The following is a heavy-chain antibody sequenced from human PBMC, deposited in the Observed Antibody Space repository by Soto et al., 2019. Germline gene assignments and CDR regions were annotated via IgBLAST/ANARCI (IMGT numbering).Heavy chain of an antibody. J-gene: IGHJ4*02. V-gene: IGHV1-3*04. CDR3: ARGSSLSDFDY. CDR2: INTANDNT. CDR1: GYTCTSYA. Sequence: QVQLAQSGAEVKKPGASVKVSCKASGYTCTSYAMHWVRQAPGQRLEWMGSINTANDNTRYSQNFQGRVTITMDPFARTAYMELSSLKSEDTAIYYCARGSSLSDFDYWGQGTLVTVSS. D-gene: IGHD6-6*01.